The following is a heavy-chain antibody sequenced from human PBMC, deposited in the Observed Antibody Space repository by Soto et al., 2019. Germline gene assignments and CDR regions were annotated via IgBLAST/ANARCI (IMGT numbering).Heavy chain of an antibody. CDR2: ISSSSSYI. Sequence: GGSLRLSCAASGFTFSSYSMNWVRQAPGKGLEWVSSISSSSSYIYYADSVKGRFTISRDNAKNSLYLQMNSLRAEDTAVYYCARDGTTGVVVPAAMGYYYYGMDVWGQGTTVTVSS. CDR1: GFTFSSYS. CDR3: ARDGTTGVVVPAAMGYYYYGMDV. J-gene: IGHJ6*02. V-gene: IGHV3-21*01. D-gene: IGHD2-2*01.